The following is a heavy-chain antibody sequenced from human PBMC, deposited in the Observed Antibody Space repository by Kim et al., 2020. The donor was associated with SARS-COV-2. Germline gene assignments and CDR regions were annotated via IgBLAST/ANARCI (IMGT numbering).Heavy chain of an antibody. V-gene: IGHV4-39*01. Sequence: SETLSLTCTVSGGSISSSSYYWGWIRQPPGKGLEWIGSIYYSGSTYYNPSLKSRVTISVDTSKNQFSLKLSSVTAADTAVYYCARHSVVVVPAAIRGGNHYFDYWGQGTLVTVSS. D-gene: IGHD2-2*02. CDR1: GGSISSSSYY. J-gene: IGHJ4*02. CDR3: ARHSVVVVPAAIRGGNHYFDY. CDR2: IYYSGST.